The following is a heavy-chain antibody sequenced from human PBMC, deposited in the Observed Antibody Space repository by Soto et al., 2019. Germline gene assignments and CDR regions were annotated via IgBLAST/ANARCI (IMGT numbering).Heavy chain of an antibody. Sequence: EVQVLESGGALVQPGGSLRLSCAASGFTFSSYDMSWVRQAPGKGLEWVSGLSGSGGSTYYADSVKGRFTISRDNSKNTLYLQMNSLRTEDTVVYYCAKGWGEYWGQGTLVTVSS. V-gene: IGHV3-23*01. CDR2: LSGSGGST. J-gene: IGHJ4*02. CDR3: AKGWGEY. D-gene: IGHD3-16*01. CDR1: GFTFSSYD.